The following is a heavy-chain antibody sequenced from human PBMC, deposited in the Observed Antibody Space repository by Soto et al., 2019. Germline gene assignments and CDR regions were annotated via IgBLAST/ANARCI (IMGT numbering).Heavy chain of an antibody. CDR2: IYDGGST. V-gene: IGHV3-66*01. Sequence: EVQLVESGGGLVQPGGSLRISCVASGFTVSTNYVSWVRQAPGKGLEWVSIIYDGGSTYYAASVKGRFTISRDNSKNTVYIQMNSLRGVDTAVYYCARGDGDYGRRLAPWGQGTLVTVSS. CDR1: GFTVSTNY. J-gene: IGHJ5*02. CDR3: ARGDGDYGRRLAP. D-gene: IGHD4-17*01.